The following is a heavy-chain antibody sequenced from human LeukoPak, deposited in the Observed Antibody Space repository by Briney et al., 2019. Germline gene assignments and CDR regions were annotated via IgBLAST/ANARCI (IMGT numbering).Heavy chain of an antibody. J-gene: IGHJ4*02. CDR3: ARPVCGGDCYPYDY. CDR2: LNKDGRST. Sequence: GGSLRLSCAASGFTFNSYWMHWVRQAPGKGLVWVSRLNKDGRSTSQADSVKDRFTISRDNAKNTLYLQMDSLRAEDTAVYYCARPVCGGDCYPYDYWGQGTLVTVSS. D-gene: IGHD2-21*02. CDR1: GFTFNSYW. V-gene: IGHV3-74*01.